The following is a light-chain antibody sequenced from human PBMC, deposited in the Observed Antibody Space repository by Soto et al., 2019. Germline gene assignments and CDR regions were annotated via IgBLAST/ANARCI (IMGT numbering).Light chain of an antibody. CDR1: QSVSSN. Sequence: EIGLTPSPTILSVSPGERATLSCRASQSVSSNLAWYQQKPGQAPRLLIYGVYTRAPGIPARFSGSGSGTEFTLTISSLQSEDFAVYYCQQYHSWPPRTFGQGTKVDIK. CDR3: QQYHSWPPRT. CDR2: GVY. J-gene: IGKJ1*01. V-gene: IGKV3D-15*01.